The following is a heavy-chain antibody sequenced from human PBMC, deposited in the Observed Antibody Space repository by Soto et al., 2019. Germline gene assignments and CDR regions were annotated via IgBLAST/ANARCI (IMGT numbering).Heavy chain of an antibody. D-gene: IGHD6-19*01. CDR1: GFTFSNYW. CDR3: ARSPGKYNSGWTDY. J-gene: IGHJ4*02. CDR2: INSDGSST. V-gene: IGHV3-74*01. Sequence: EVQLVESGGGLVQPGGSLRLSCAASGFTFSNYWMHWVRQAPGKGLVWVSRINSDGSSTSYADSVSGRFTISRDNAKNTLYLQMNSLRVEDTAVYYCARSPGKYNSGWTDYWGQGTLVTVSS.